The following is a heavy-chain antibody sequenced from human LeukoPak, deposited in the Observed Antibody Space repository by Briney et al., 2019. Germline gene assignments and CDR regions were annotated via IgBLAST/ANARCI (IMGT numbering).Heavy chain of an antibody. D-gene: IGHD3-22*01. CDR1: GFTFRSYD. V-gene: IGHV3-33*01. CDR2: VWYDESNK. Sequence: GGSLRLSCAASGFTFRSYDMHWVRQAPGKGLEWAAVVWYDESNKYYVDSVKGRFTISRDNSKNTLYLQMNSLRVEDTALYYCAREDSSGAFDIWGQGTMVTVSS. CDR3: AREDSSGAFDI. J-gene: IGHJ3*02.